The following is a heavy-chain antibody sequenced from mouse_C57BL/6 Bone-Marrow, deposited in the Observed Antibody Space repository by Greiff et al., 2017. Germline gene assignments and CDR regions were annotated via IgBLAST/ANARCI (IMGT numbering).Heavy chain of an antibody. CDR2: IDPENGDT. Sequence: EVQLQQSGAELVRPGASVKLSCTASGFNIKDDYMHWVKQRPEQGLEWIGWIDPENGDTEYASKFQGKATITADTSSNTAYLQLSSRTSEDAAVYYCTTGVTTVPYWYGGVWGRGTTVTVSS. J-gene: IGHJ1*03. V-gene: IGHV14-4*01. CDR3: TTGVTTVPYWYGGV. CDR1: GFNIKDDY. D-gene: IGHD1-1*01.